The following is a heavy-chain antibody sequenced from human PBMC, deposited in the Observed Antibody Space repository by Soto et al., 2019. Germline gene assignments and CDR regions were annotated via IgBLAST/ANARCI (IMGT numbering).Heavy chain of an antibody. J-gene: IGHJ4*02. CDR1: GGTFSSYS. CDR2: IIPIFGTA. V-gene: IGHV1-69*01. Sequence: QVQLVQSGAEVQKPGSSVKVSCKASGGTFSSYSSNWVRQAPGQGLEWMGEIIPIFGTANYAQKFQGRVTITADESTSTAYMELSSLRSEDTAVYYGAGDGWRHSGGIDYWGQGTLVTVSS. D-gene: IGHD3-16*01. CDR3: AGDGWRHSGGIDY.